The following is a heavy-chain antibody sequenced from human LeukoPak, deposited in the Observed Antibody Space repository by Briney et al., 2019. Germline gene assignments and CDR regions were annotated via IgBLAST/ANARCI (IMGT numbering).Heavy chain of an antibody. J-gene: IGHJ6*02. D-gene: IGHD3-22*01. CDR1: GGSISSSSYY. V-gene: IGHV4-39*01. Sequence: SETLSLTCAVSGGSISSSSYYWGWIRQPPGKGLEWIGSIYYSGSTYYNPSLKSRVTISVDTSKNQFSLKLSSVTAADTAVYYCARLGPAVVVHMQIGMDVWGQGTTVTVSS. CDR3: ARLGPAVVVHMQIGMDV. CDR2: IYYSGST.